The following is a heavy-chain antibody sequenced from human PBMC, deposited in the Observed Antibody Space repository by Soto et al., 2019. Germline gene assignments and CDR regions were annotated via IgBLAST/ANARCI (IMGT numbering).Heavy chain of an antibody. J-gene: IGHJ3*01. V-gene: IGHV3-53*01. Sequence: GGSLRLSCAASGFTVSSNYMSWVRQAPGKGLEWVSVIYSGGSTYYADSVKGRFTISRDNSKNTLYLQMNSLRAEDTAVYYCARDGFYYDSSGYQPLDAFDVWGQGTMVTVSS. CDR2: IYSGGST. CDR3: ARDGFYYDSSGYQPLDAFDV. CDR1: GFTVSSNY. D-gene: IGHD3-22*01.